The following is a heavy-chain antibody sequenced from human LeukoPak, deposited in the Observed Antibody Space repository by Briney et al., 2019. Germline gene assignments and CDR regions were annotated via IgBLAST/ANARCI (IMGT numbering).Heavy chain of an antibody. CDR1: GFTLSSYS. Sequence: GGSLRLSCAASGFTLSSYSMNWARQAPGEGLEWVSSISSSSSYIYYADSVKGRFTISRDNAKNSLYLQMNSLRAEDTAVYYCARRGIVATRTFDYWGQGTLVTVSS. V-gene: IGHV3-21*01. D-gene: IGHD5-12*01. CDR2: ISSSSSYI. J-gene: IGHJ4*02. CDR3: ARRGIVATRTFDY.